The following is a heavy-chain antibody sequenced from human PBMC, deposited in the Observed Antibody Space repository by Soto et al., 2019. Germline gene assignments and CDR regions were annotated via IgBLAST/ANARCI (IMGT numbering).Heavy chain of an antibody. V-gene: IGHV3-48*04. D-gene: IGHD6-19*01. Sequence: EVQLVESGGDLVQPGGSLRLSGAASGFTFSTYSMNWVRQAPGTGLEWVSYISSGSSTIYYADSVKSRFTISSDNAKHSLYLQMNRLRAEDTAVYYCARDLHSSAWYDYWGQGTLVTVSS. CDR1: GFTFSTYS. CDR2: ISSGSSTI. CDR3: ARDLHSSAWYDY. J-gene: IGHJ4*02.